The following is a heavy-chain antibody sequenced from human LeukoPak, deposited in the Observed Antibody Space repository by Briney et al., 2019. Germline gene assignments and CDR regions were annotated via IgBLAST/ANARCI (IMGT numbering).Heavy chain of an antibody. V-gene: IGHV4-30-2*01. CDR1: GGSISSGGYS. D-gene: IGHD3-10*01. Sequence: SETLSLTCAVSGGSISSGGYSWSWIRQPPGKGLEWIGYIYHSGSTYYNPSLKSRVTISVDRSKNQFSLKLSSVTAADTAVYYCARDVTMVGGVNWFDPWGQGTLVTVSS. CDR3: ARDVTMVGGVNWFDP. J-gene: IGHJ5*02. CDR2: IYHSGST.